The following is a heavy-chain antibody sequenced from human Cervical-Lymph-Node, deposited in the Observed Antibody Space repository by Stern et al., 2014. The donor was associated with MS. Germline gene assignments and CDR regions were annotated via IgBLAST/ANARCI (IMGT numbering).Heavy chain of an antibody. J-gene: IGHJ6*02. V-gene: IGHV3-30*03. CDR1: KFTFSNFG. CDR3: ARSGDHFYYGMNV. CDR2: IPFGGSNQ. Sequence: VQLVQSGGGVVQPGRSLRLSCTASKFTFSNFGMHWVRQAPGKGLEWLALIPFGGSNQFYTDSVKGRFTISRDNSKNTLFLQMNTLTTEDTATYYCARSGDHFYYGMNVWGQGTTVTVSS. D-gene: IGHD2-21*02.